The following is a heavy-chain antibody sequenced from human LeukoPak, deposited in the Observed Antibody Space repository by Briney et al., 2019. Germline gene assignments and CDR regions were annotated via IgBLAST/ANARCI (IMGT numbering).Heavy chain of an antibody. V-gene: IGHV3-30*02. CDR3: ARGGKIAVVGTRSPQYFHH. Sequence: GGSLRLSCAASGFTFSNYGMHWVRQAPGKGLEWVTFIRYDGRNKYYADSVKGRFTISRDNSKNTLYLQMNSLRPEDTAAYYCARGGKIAVVGTRSPQYFHHWGQGTLVTVSS. D-gene: IGHD6-19*01. CDR1: GFTFSNYG. CDR2: IRYDGRNK. J-gene: IGHJ1*01.